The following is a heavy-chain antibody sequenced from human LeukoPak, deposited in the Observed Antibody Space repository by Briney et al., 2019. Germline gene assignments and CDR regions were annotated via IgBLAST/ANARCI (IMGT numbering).Heavy chain of an antibody. CDR3: ARGRFGFGELFH. Sequence: ASVKVSCKASGYTFTSYDINWVRQAPGQGLEWMGWMNPNSGNTGYAQKFQGRVTMTRNTSISTAYMELSSLRSEDTAVYYCARGRFGFGELFHWGQGTLVTVSS. V-gene: IGHV1-8*01. CDR1: GYTFTSYD. CDR2: MNPNSGNT. D-gene: IGHD3-10*01. J-gene: IGHJ4*02.